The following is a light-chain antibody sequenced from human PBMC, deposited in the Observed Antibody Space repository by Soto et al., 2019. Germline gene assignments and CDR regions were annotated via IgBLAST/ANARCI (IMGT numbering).Light chain of an antibody. CDR3: QQYHTSPVT. V-gene: IGKV3-20*01. CDR2: GAS. CDR1: QRVSSGY. Sequence: EIVLTQSPGTLSLSPGERATLSCRASQRVSSGYLAWYQQKPGQTPRLLIYGASGRATGIPDRFSGSGSGTDFTLTISRLEPEDFAVYYCQQYHTSPVTFGQGTKLDIK. J-gene: IGKJ1*01.